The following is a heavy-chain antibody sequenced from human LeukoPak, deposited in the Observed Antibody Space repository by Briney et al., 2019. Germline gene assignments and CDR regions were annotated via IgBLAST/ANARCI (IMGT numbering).Heavy chain of an antibody. Sequence: PGGSLGLSCVASGFTFSTYSMNWVRQAPGEGLEWVSYITSSSSAKYYADSVKGRFTISRDNAENSLYLQMNSLRAEDTAVYYCTRDQEGSDYWGQGTLVTVSS. CDR3: TRDQEGSDY. J-gene: IGHJ4*02. V-gene: IGHV3-48*01. CDR1: GFTFSTYS. CDR2: ITSSSSAK.